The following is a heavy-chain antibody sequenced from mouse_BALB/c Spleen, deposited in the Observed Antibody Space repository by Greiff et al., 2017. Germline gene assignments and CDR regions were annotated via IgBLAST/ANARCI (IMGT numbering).Heavy chain of an antibody. J-gene: IGHJ3*01. CDR1: GYTFTSYY. Sequence: QVQLQQSGPELVKPGASVRISCKASGYTFTSYYIHWVKQRPGQGLEWIGWIYPGNVNTKYNEKFKGKATLTADKSSSTAYMQLSSLTSEDSAVYFCARGGQLGEAYWGQGTLVTVSA. D-gene: IGHD3-2*01. CDR2: IYPGNVNT. V-gene: IGHV1S56*01. CDR3: ARGGQLGEAY.